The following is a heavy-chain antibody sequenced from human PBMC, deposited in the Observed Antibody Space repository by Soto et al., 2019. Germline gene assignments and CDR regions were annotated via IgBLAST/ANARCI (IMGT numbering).Heavy chain of an antibody. CDR2: IVPSLDTT. V-gene: IGHV1-69*11. J-gene: IGHJ6*02. Sequence: QVHRVQSGTEVKKPGSSVKVSCKASGGTFSSSGFSWVRQAPGQGLEWMGMIVPSLDTTNYAQKFQARVTITADEVTSTAYMDLLSLRSEDTAVYYCARWPQSRYIADPYAVDVWGQGTRVIVSS. CDR1: GGTFSSSG. D-gene: IGHD1-20*01. CDR3: ARWPQSRYIADPYAVDV.